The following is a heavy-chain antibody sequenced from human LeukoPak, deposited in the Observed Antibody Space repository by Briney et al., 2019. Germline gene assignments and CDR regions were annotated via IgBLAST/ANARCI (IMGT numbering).Heavy chain of an antibody. CDR1: GDSISGSHW. D-gene: IGHD3-3*01. V-gene: IGHV4-4*02. J-gene: IGHJ2*01. CDR3: AREDYDDSGAWYFDL. CDR2: IYHSGST. Sequence: SGTLSLTCAVSGDSISGSHWWSWVRQPPGKGLEWIGEIYHSGSTNYNPSLRSRVTLSVDKSKNQFSLKLSSVTAADTAVYYCAREDYDDSGAWYFDLWGRGTLVTVSS.